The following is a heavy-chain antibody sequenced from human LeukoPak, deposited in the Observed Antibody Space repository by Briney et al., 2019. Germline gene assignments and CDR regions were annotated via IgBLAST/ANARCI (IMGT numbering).Heavy chain of an antibody. J-gene: IGHJ3*02. Sequence: SETLSLTCTVSGDSISSGDYYSSWIRQPAGKGLEWIGRISSSGSTNYNPSLKSRVTISVDTSKNQFSLKLSSVTAADTAVYFCARGPYSYDSSGAFDIWGQGTMVTVSS. CDR2: ISSSGST. D-gene: IGHD3-22*01. CDR1: GDSISSGDYY. CDR3: ARGPYSYDSSGAFDI. V-gene: IGHV4-61*02.